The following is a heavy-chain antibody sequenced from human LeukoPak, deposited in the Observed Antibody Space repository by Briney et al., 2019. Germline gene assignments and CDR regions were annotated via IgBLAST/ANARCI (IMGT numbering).Heavy chain of an antibody. CDR2: TYYRSKWYN. CDR3: ARDSVVVAAKGTYYYYGMDV. CDR1: GDSVSINSAA. J-gene: IGHJ6*02. V-gene: IGHV6-1*01. Sequence: SQTLSLTFAISGDSVSINSAAWNWIRQSPSRGLEWLGRTYYRSKWYNDYAVSVKSRITINPDTSKNQFSLQLNSVTPEDTAVYYCARDSVVVAAKGTYYYYGMDVWGQGTTVTVSS. D-gene: IGHD2-15*01.